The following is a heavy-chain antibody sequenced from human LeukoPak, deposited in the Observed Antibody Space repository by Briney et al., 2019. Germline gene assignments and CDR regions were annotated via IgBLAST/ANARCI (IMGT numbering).Heavy chain of an antibody. CDR2: ISGDGGST. D-gene: IGHD6-13*01. CDR1: GFTFDFYA. V-gene: IGHV3-43*02. J-gene: IGHJ4*02. CDR3: AQDNGGSSWYYQDS. Sequence: GGSLRLSCAASGFTFDFYAMHWVRQAPGKGLEWVSLISGDGGSTYYTDSVKGRFTISRDNSKNSLYLQMNSLRTEDTALYYCAQDNGGSSWYYQDSWGQGTLVTVSS.